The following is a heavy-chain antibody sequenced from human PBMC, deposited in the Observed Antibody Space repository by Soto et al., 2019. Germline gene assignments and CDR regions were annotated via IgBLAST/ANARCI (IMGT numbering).Heavy chain of an antibody. CDR2: TSYDGSNK. D-gene: IGHD3-16*02. Sequence: GGSLRLSCAGSGFTFSSYGMHWVRQAPGKGLEWVAVTSYDGSNKYYGDSVKGRFTISRDNSKNTLNLQMNSLRAEDTAVYYCVKEGTFGGVIAFDYWGQGTLVTVSS. J-gene: IGHJ4*02. CDR3: VKEGTFGGVIAFDY. CDR1: GFTFSSYG. V-gene: IGHV3-30*18.